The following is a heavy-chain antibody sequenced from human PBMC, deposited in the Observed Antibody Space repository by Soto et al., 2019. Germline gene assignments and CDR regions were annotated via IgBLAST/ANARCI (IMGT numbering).Heavy chain of an antibody. D-gene: IGHD5-12*01. J-gene: IGHJ6*02. CDR1: GFSFSSYS. Sequence: SLRLSCAASGFSFSSYSMNWVRQAPGKGLEWVSSISSSSSYIYSADSVKGRFTISRDNAKNSLYLQMNSLRAEDTAVYYCAKRGYSGYDENYGMDVWGQGTTVTVSS. V-gene: IGHV3-21*01. CDR2: ISSSSSYI. CDR3: AKRGYSGYDENYGMDV.